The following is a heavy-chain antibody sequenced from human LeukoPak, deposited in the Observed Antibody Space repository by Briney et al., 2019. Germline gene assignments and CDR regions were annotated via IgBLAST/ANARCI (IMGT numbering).Heavy chain of an antibody. Sequence: LETLSLTCPVPGGSLSNYYWSWIRQPPGKGLEWIGYVFYSGSTNYNPSLRSRVTISVDTSKNQFSLKLSSVTAADTAVYYCARVLAGYSGSYYYYYMDVWGKGTTVTISS. CDR3: ARVLAGYSGSYYYYYMDV. D-gene: IGHD5-12*01. V-gene: IGHV4-59*12. J-gene: IGHJ6*03. CDR2: VFYSGST. CDR1: GGSLSNYY.